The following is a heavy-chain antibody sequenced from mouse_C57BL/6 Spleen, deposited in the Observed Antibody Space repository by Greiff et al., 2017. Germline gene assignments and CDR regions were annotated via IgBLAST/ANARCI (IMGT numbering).Heavy chain of an antibody. D-gene: IGHD2-2*01. CDR3: ARTVLPGVSYAMDY. J-gene: IGHJ4*01. Sequence: EVQVVESVAELVRPGASVKLSCTASGFNIKNTYMHWVKQRPEQGLEWIGRIDPANGNTKYAPKFQGKATITADTSSNTAYLQLSSLTSEDTAIYYCARTVLPGVSYAMDYWGQGTSVTVSS. CDR1: GFNIKNTY. CDR2: IDPANGNT. V-gene: IGHV14-3*01.